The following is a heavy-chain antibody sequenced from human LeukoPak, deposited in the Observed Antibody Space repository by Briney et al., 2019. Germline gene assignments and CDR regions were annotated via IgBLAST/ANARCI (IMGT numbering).Heavy chain of an antibody. CDR3: AKWGDYDVLTGYYVSDY. CDR2: ITGSGGNT. J-gene: IGHJ4*02. V-gene: IGHV3-23*01. D-gene: IGHD3-9*01. Sequence: PGASLRLSCAASGFTFSNYAMSWVRRAPGKGLEWVSAITGSGGNTYYADSVKGRFTISRDNSKNTVFLQMNSLRAEDTAVYYCAKWGDYDVLTGYYVSDYWGQGTLVTVSS. CDR1: GFTFSNYA.